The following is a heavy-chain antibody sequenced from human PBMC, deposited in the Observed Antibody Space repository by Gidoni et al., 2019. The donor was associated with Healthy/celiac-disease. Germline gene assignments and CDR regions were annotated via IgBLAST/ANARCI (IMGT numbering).Heavy chain of an antibody. V-gene: IGHV4-39*01. D-gene: IGHD3-10*01. J-gene: IGHJ6*03. CDR2: IYYSGST. Sequence: QLQLQESCPGLVKPSETLSLTCTVSGGSISSSSYYWCWIRQPPGKGLEWIGSIYYSGSTYYNPSLKSRVTISVDTSKNQFSLKLSSVTAADTAVYYCARPDKLRSPRGVYYYYYMDVWGKGTTVTVSS. CDR1: GGSISSSSYY. CDR3: ARPDKLRSPRGVYYYYYMDV.